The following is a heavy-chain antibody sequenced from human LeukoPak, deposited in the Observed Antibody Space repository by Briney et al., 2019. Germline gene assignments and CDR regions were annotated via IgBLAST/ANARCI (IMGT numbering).Heavy chain of an antibody. CDR1: GGSFSGYY. CDR3: VRVRRSYYYGSGSYYTPRGAFDI. V-gene: IGHV4-34*01. CDR2: INHSGRT. Sequence: PSETLSLTCAVYGGSFSGYYWSWIRQPPGKGVEWMGEINHSGRTNYNPSLKRRVTISVDASKNQFSLKLSSVTAADTAVYYCVRVRRSYYYGSGSYYTPRGAFDIWGQGTMVTVSS. J-gene: IGHJ3*02. D-gene: IGHD3-10*01.